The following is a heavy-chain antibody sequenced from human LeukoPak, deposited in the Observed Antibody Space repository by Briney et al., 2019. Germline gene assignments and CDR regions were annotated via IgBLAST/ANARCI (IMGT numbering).Heavy chain of an antibody. D-gene: IGHD3-22*01. CDR3: ARDPRRHDCSGYYPY. V-gene: IGHV3-7*01. CDR1: GFTFSSYW. CDR2: IKQDGSEK. Sequence: GGSLRLSCAASGFTFSSYWMSWVRQAPGKGLEWVANIKQDGSEKYYVDSVKGRFTISRDNAKNSLYLQMNSLRAEDTAVYYCARDPRRHDCSGYYPYWGQGTLVTVSS. J-gene: IGHJ4*02.